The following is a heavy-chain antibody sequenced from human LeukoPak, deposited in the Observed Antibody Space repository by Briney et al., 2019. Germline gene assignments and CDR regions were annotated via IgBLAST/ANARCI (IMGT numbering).Heavy chain of an antibody. J-gene: IGHJ5*02. CDR2: IYSGGST. CDR3: ARDQERIRTTVWFDP. CDR1: GFTVSSNY. V-gene: IGHV3-53*01. Sequence: GGSLRLSCAASGFTVSSNYISWVRQAPGKGLEWVSIIYSGGSTYYADSVKGRFTISRDNSKNTLYLQMNSLRAEDTAVYYCARDQERIRTTVWFDPWGQGTLVTVSS. D-gene: IGHD4-17*01.